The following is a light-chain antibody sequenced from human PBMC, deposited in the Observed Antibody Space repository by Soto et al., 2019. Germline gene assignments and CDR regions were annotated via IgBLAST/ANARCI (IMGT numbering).Light chain of an antibody. CDR2: GVS. J-gene: IGKJ1*01. Sequence: DIVLTQPTGTLSLSPGERATLSCRASQIGYDSYLAWYQQKPGQPPRLPIYGVSSRGYGIPDRLRARGSGTDFTLTISRLEPEDFAVYYCQHYGYPQWTFGQGTKVDIK. CDR1: QIGYDSY. V-gene: IGKV3-20*01. CDR3: QHYGYPQWT.